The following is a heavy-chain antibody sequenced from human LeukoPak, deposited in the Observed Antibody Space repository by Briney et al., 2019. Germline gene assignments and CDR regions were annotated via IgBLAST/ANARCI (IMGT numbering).Heavy chain of an antibody. V-gene: IGHV4-59*01. CDR3: ARGRVVVPAAPPSYYYYYMDV. CDR1: GGSFSGYY. Sequence: PSETLSLTCAVYGGSFSGYYWSWLRQPPGKGLEWIGYIYYSGSTNYNPSLKSRVTISVDTSKNQFSLKLSSVTAADTAVYYCARGRVVVPAAPPSYYYYYMDVWGKGTTVTVSS. J-gene: IGHJ6*03. D-gene: IGHD2-2*01. CDR2: IYYSGST.